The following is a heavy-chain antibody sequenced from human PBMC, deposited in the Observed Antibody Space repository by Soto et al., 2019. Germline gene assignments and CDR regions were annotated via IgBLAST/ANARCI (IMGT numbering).Heavy chain of an antibody. D-gene: IGHD3-3*01. J-gene: IGHJ6*02. CDR2: ISGSGGST. CDR1: GFTFSSYA. V-gene: IGHV3-23*01. Sequence: GGSLRLSWASSGFTFSSYAMILVRQAPGKGLEWVSAISGSGGSTYYADSVKGRFTISRDNSKNTLYLQMNSLRAEDTAVYYCAKAPTYYDFWSGYYSVYYYYGMDVWGQGTTVTVSS. CDR3: AKAPTYYDFWSGYYSVYYYYGMDV.